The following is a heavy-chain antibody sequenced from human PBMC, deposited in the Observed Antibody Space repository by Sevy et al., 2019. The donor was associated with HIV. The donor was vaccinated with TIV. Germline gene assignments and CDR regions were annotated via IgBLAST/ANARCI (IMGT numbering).Heavy chain of an antibody. CDR3: ARGAAVEMDDAFDI. J-gene: IGHJ3*02. Sequence: GGSLRLSCAASGLTVRNNYMTWVRQAPGKGLEWVSVIYSSGNIFYVDSMQGRFTISRDSSKNTVYLQMNNLRPEDTGVYYCARGAAVEMDDAFDIWGQGTMVTVSS. V-gene: IGHV3-66*02. CDR2: IYSSGNI. D-gene: IGHD2-15*01. CDR1: GLTVRNNY.